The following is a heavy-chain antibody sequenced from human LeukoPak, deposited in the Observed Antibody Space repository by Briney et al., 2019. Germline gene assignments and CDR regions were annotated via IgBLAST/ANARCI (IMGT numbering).Heavy chain of an antibody. V-gene: IGHV4-39*07. Sequence: SETLSLTCSVSGGSISSSSYYWGWIRQPPGKGLEWIGSISYSGSTYYNPSLKSRVTISEDTSKNQFSLKLNSVTAADTAMYYCARVGLTPDYYGSGSYSDWGQGTLVTVSS. CDR1: GGSISSSSYY. CDR3: ARVGLTPDYYGSGSYSD. J-gene: IGHJ4*02. D-gene: IGHD3-10*01. CDR2: ISYSGST.